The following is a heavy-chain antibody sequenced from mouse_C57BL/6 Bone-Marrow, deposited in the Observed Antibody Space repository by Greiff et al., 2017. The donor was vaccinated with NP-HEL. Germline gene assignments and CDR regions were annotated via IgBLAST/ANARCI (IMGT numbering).Heavy chain of an antibody. CDR3: ARGGLRREKRNFDY. V-gene: IGHV1-4*01. Sequence: QVQLQQSGAELARPFSSFPLSFPSSGYTFPSSTLPWVPQRPGPGLEWIGYINPSRFSPPYNQKFKDKATLTADKSSSTAYMQLSSLTSEDSAVYYCARGGLRREKRNFDYWGQGTTLTVSS. J-gene: IGHJ2*01. CDR2: INPSRFSP. D-gene: IGHD2-4*01. CDR1: GYTFPSST.